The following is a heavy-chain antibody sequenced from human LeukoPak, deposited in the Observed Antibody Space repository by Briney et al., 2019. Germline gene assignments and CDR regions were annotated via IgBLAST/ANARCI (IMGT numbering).Heavy chain of an antibody. V-gene: IGHV3-30*04. D-gene: IGHD3-16*01. J-gene: IGHJ4*02. CDR3: ASLRLGEFSDY. Sequence: GRSLRLSCAASGFTFSSYAMHWVRQAPGKGREGVAVISYDGSNKYYADSVKGRFTISRDNSKNTLYLQMNSQRAEDTAVYYCASLRLGEFSDYWGQGTLVTVSS. CDR2: ISYDGSNK. CDR1: GFTFSSYA.